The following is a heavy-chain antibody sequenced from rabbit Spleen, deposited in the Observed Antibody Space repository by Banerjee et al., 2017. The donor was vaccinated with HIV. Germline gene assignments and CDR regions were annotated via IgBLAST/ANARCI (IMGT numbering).Heavy chain of an antibody. Sequence: EQLEESGGGLVKPEGSLTLTCTASGVSFSSNYYMCWVRQAPGKGLEWIACIDTGSSDFTYFASWAKGRFTCSKTSSTTVTPQMTSLTAADTATYFCARDTGSSFSSYGMDLWGPGTLVTVS. CDR3: ARDTGSSFSSYGMDL. CDR1: GVSFSSNYY. D-gene: IGHD8-1*01. V-gene: IGHV1S45*01. CDR2: IDTGSSDFT. J-gene: IGHJ6*01.